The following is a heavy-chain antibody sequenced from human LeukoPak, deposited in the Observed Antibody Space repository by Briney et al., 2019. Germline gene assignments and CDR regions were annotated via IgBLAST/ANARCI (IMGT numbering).Heavy chain of an antibody. V-gene: IGHV3-7*05. CDR2: IKQDGSET. J-gene: IGHJ4*02. CDR3: ARMYFDYVWGSYRHLDY. D-gene: IGHD3-16*02. Sequence: GGSLRLSCAASGFSFSSYGMLWVRQAPGKGLEWVANIKQDGSETYYADSVKGRFTISRDNAKNSLYLQLSSLRVEDTAMYYCARMYFDYVWGSYRHLDYWGQGTVVTVSS. CDR1: GFSFSSYG.